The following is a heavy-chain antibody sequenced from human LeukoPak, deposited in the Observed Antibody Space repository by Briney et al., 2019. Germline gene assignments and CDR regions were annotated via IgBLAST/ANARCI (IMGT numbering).Heavy chain of an antibody. D-gene: IGHD6-19*01. CDR3: ATKQWLAPPPDS. Sequence: GGSLRLSCAASGFTLSKYWMLCVRQAPRKGLESVSRINADETVTTYADSVKGRFTVSRDNADNTMFLQMNSVRDEDTAVYYCATKQWLAPPPDSWGQGTPVTVSS. CDR2: INADETVT. V-gene: IGHV3-74*01. J-gene: IGHJ4*02. CDR1: GFTLSKYW.